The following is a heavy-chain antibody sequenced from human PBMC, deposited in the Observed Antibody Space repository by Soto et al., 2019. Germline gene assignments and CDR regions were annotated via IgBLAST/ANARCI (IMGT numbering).Heavy chain of an antibody. Sequence: GGSLRLSCAASGFTFSLFAMSWVRRSPGKGLEWVSTISGSGGSTYYADAVKGRFTISRDNSMDTLYLQMKSLRVEDTARYYCAKEVSLGSTVDLGYWGQGSLVTVSS. D-gene: IGHD7-27*01. CDR1: GFTFSLFA. J-gene: IGHJ4*02. CDR2: ISGSGGST. V-gene: IGHV3-23*01. CDR3: AKEVSLGSTVDLGY.